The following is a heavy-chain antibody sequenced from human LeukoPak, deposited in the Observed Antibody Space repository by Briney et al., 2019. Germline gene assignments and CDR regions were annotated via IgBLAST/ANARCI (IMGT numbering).Heavy chain of an antibody. Sequence: GGSLRLSCAASGFTFSSYAMSWVRQAPGKGLEWVSYISRSSSTIFYADSVKGRFTISRDNAKNSLYLQMNSLRAEDTAVYYCARARIVGATPAYYYGMDVWGQGTTVTVSS. CDR2: ISRSSSTI. CDR1: GFTFSSYA. V-gene: IGHV3-48*04. D-gene: IGHD1-26*01. J-gene: IGHJ6*02. CDR3: ARARIVGATPAYYYGMDV.